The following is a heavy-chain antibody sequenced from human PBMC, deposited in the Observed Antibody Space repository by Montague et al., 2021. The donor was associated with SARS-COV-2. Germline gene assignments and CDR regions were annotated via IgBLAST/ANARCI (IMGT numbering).Heavy chain of an antibody. CDR3: ARDSYSSAAGIQA. Sequence: SETLSLTCNVSGVSITSNYWTWVRQSAGKGLEFIGRMFPSGTTTYSPSLKSRLTMSLDRSKNQFSLRLTSATAADTAVYFCARDSYSSAAGIQAWGQGILVAVSS. D-gene: IGHD6-13*01. CDR1: GVSITSNY. CDR2: MFPSGTT. J-gene: IGHJ5*02. V-gene: IGHV4-4*07.